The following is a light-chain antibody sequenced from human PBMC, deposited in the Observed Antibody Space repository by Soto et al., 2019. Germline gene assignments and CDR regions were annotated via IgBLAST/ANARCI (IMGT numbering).Light chain of an antibody. CDR1: QSISSW. V-gene: IGKV1-5*03. CDR3: KQYNSQWT. J-gene: IGKJ1*01. Sequence: DIQMPPSPSTLSASVVYRFPITCRASQSISSWLAWYQQKPGRAPKLLIYKASSFESGVPSRFSGSGSGTEFTLTISSLQPDDFATYYCKQYNSQWTCGHGPKGDLK. CDR2: KAS.